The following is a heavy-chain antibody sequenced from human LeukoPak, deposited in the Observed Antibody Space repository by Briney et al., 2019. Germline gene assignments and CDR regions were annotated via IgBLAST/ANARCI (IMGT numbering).Heavy chain of an antibody. CDR2: MSFDGSVK. V-gene: IGHV3-33*06. CDR3: AKDRDSSGHTLDY. Sequence: PGRSLRLSCAASGIIFSNFDIRWVRQAPGMGLEWVPIMSFDGSVKYYADSVKGRFTISRDNSKNTLYLQMNSLRAEDTAVYYCAKDRDSSGHTLDYWGQGTLVTVSS. D-gene: IGHD3-22*01. CDR1: GIIFSNFD. J-gene: IGHJ4*02.